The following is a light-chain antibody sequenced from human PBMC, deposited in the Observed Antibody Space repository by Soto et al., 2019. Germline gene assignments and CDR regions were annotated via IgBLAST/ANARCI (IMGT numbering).Light chain of an antibody. CDR1: SSDIGSYNF. J-gene: IGLJ3*02. CDR3: CSYGGTSSWV. Sequence: QSVLTQPASVSGSPGQSITISCTRTSSDIGSYNFVSWYQQRPGRAPKLMIFEATKRPSGVPPRFSASKSGNTASLTISGLRAEDEADYYCCSYGGTSSWVFGGGTKLTVL. V-gene: IGLV2-23*01. CDR2: EAT.